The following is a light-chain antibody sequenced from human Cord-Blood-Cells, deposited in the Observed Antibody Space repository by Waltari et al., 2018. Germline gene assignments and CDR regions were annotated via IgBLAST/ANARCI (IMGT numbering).Light chain of an antibody. CDR3: QQYNNWPSRT. CDR1: QSVSSN. CDR2: GSS. V-gene: IGKV3-15*01. J-gene: IGKJ1*01. Sequence: EIVMTQSPATLSVSPGERATLSCRASQSVSSNLAWYQQKPGQAPRLLIYGSSTSATGIPARFSGSVSGKVVTLNISSLQSEDFAVYYFQQYNNWPSRTFVQGTKVEIK.